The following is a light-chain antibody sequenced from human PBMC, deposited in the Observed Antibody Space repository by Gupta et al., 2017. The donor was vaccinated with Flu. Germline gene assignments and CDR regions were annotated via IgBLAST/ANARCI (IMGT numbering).Light chain of an antibody. V-gene: IGKV3-20*01. Sequence: LTWYLGERATLSCTASQSVDSGFLVWYQQQPGRAPRLLLYGTATRATGIPDRFSGSGSGTDFTLTISRLEPEDFAVYYCQQYGHSPAYSFGPGTKLEI. J-gene: IGKJ2*03. CDR3: QQYGHSPAYS. CDR2: GTA. CDR1: QSVDSGF.